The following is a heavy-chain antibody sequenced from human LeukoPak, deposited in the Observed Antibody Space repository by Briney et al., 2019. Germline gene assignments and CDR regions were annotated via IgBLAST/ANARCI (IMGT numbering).Heavy chain of an antibody. Sequence: PSETLSLTCTVSGGSISSGNYFWSWIRQPAGKGLEWIGYIYYSGSTNYNPSLKSRVTISVDTSKKQFSLKLSSVTAADTAVYYCARTDRGFKGFTYYFDYWGQGSLVTVSS. CDR2: IYYSGST. CDR3: ARTDRGFKGFTYYFDY. CDR1: GGSISSGNYF. J-gene: IGHJ4*02. V-gene: IGHV4-61*10.